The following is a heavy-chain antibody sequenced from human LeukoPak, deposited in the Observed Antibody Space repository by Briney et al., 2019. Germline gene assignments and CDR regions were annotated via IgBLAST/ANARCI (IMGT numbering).Heavy chain of an antibody. CDR2: MNPISGNT. D-gene: IGHD3-22*01. V-gene: IGHV1-8*01. CDR3: ARVGYDSSGYYLHDY. CDR1: GYTFTSYD. J-gene: IGHJ4*02. Sequence: ASVKVSCKASGYTFTSYDINWVRQATGQGLEWMGWMNPISGNTGSAQKFQGRVSMTRNNPIGTAYMELSSLRSEGTAVYYCARVGYDSSGYYLHDYWGQGTLVTVSS.